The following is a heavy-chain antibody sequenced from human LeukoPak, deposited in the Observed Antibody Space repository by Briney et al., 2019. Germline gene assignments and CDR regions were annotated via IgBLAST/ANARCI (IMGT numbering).Heavy chain of an antibody. D-gene: IGHD3-10*01. Sequence: ASVTVSCKTSGYTFTGYYMHWVRQAPGQGLDWMGWINPNSGGTNYAQKFQGRVTMTRDTSISTAYMELSRLRSDDTAVYYCARSSHYYDAFDIWGQGTMVTVSS. J-gene: IGHJ3*02. V-gene: IGHV1-2*02. CDR3: ARSSHYYDAFDI. CDR2: INPNSGGT. CDR1: GYTFTGYY.